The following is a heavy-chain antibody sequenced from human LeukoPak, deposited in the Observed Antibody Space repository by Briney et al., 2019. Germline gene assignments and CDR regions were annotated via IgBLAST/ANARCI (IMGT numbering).Heavy chain of an antibody. D-gene: IGHD3-22*01. CDR3: ARRRYYDGSGYLE. V-gene: IGHV4-39*01. CDR2: IYYSGRT. CDR1: GDSVSRSDSY. J-gene: IGHJ1*01. Sequence: PSETLSLTCSVSGDSVSRSDSYWDWIRQPPGKGLEWIGTIYYSGRTHYSPSLKSRVTMSVDPSNNQFSLTLRPVTAADTAVYYCARRRYYDGSGYLEWGQGTLLSASS.